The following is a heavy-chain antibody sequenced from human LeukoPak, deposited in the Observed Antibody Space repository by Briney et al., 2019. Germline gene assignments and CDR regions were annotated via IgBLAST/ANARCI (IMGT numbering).Heavy chain of an antibody. CDR2: IYWDDDK. V-gene: IGHV2-5*02. J-gene: IGHJ3*02. CDR1: GFSLSTSGVG. CDR3: AHCSGYSSSWCDAFDI. Sequence: SGPTLVKPTQTLTLTCTFSGFSLSTSGVGVGWIRLPPGKALEWLALIYWDDDKRYSPSLKSRLTITKDTSKNQVVLTMTNMDPVDTATYYCAHCSGYSSSWCDAFDIWGQGTMVTVSS. D-gene: IGHD6-13*01.